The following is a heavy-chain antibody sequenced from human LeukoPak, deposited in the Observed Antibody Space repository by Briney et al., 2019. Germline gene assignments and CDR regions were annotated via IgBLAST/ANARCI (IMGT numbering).Heavy chain of an antibody. CDR3: ARGSIGTGGGVY. V-gene: IGHV1-8*01. D-gene: IGHD2-8*02. CDR1: GYTFTSYD. Sequence: GASVKVSYKASGYTFTSYDINRVRQATGQGLEWMGWMNPNSGNTGYAQKFQGRVTMTRNTSISTAYMELSSLRSEDTAVYYCARGSIGTGGGVYWGQGTLVTVSS. CDR2: MNPNSGNT. J-gene: IGHJ4*02.